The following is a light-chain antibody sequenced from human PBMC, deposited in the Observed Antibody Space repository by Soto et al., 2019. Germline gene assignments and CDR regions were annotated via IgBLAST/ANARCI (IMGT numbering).Light chain of an antibody. CDR1: QNVNTF. V-gene: IGKV3-15*01. Sequence: DIVLTQSPGTLSLSPGERASLSCRASQNVNTFLAWYQQKPGQAPRLLIYGASTRATGIPARLSGSGSGTEFTLTISSLQSEDFAVYYCQQYNNWPLTFGQGTRLEIK. CDR2: GAS. CDR3: QQYNNWPLT. J-gene: IGKJ5*01.